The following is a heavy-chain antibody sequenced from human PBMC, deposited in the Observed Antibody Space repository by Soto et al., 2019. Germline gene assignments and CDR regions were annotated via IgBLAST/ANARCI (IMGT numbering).Heavy chain of an antibody. V-gene: IGHV3-23*01. CDR2: LSDSGTSI. CDR3: AKVSSSWYAGFFDL. D-gene: IGHD6-13*01. Sequence: GGSRSLSCPAFRFSFSRDAMSLVREAPGKGLEWVSGLSDSGTSIYYADSVKGRFTISRDNSMNTLYLQMNTLRAEDTAIYYSAKVSSSWYAGFFDLWVKGTLVTVSA. J-gene: IGHJ4*02. CDR1: RFSFSRDA.